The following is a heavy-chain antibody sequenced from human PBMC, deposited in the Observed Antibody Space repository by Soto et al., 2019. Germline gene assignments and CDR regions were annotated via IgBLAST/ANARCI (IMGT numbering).Heavy chain of an antibody. Sequence: QVQLVQSGAEVKKPGSSVKVSCKASGGTFSSYTISWVRQAPGQGLEWMGRIIPILGIANYAQKFQGRVTITADKSTSTAYMELSSLRSEDTAVYYCASALAWSSGYDSTPGWFDPWGQGTLVTVSS. J-gene: IGHJ5*02. CDR2: IIPILGIA. CDR1: GGTFSSYT. D-gene: IGHD5-12*01. V-gene: IGHV1-69*02. CDR3: ASALAWSSGYDSTPGWFDP.